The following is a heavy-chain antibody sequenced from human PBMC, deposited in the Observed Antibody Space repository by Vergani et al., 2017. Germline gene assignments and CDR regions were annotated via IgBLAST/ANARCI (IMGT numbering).Heavy chain of an antibody. D-gene: IGHD6-19*01. CDR1: GFTFSSYE. Sequence: EVQLVESGGGLVQPGGSLRLSCAASGFTFSSYEMNWVRQAPGKGLEWVSYISSSGSTIYYADSVKGRFTISRDNAKNSLYLQMNSLRAEDTAVYYCARDGSSCWYGVGSSYYYYGMDVWGQGTTVTVSS. CDR2: ISSSGSTI. V-gene: IGHV3-48*03. CDR3: ARDGSSCWYGVGSSYYYYGMDV. J-gene: IGHJ6*02.